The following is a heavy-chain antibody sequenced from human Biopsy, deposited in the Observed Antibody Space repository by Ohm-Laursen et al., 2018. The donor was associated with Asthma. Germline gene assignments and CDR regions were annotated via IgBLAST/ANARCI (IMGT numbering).Heavy chain of an antibody. Sequence: SLRLSCAASGFTFSSYSMNWVCQAPGMGLEWVSYIRNSSSAIYYADSVKGRFTISRDNAKNSLYLQMNSLRAEDTAVYYCARISGHRGYWGQGTLVTVSS. J-gene: IGHJ4*02. CDR2: IRNSSSAI. D-gene: IGHD5-12*01. CDR1: GFTFSSYS. CDR3: ARISGHRGY. V-gene: IGHV3-48*01.